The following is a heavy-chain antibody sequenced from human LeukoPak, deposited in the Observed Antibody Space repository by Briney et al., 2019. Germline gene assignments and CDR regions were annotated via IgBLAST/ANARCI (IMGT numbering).Heavy chain of an antibody. D-gene: IGHD6-13*01. CDR2: ISAYNGNT. V-gene: IGHV1-18*01. CDR1: GYTFTSYG. Sequence: EASVKVSCKASGYTFTSYGISWARQAPGQGLEWMGWISAYNGNTNYAQKLQGRVTMTTDTSTSTAYMELRSLRSDDTAVYYCARALKQQPIDYWGQGTLVTVSS. J-gene: IGHJ4*02. CDR3: ARALKQQPIDY.